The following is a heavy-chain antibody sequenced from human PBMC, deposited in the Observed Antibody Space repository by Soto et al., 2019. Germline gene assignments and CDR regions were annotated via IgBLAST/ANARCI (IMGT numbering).Heavy chain of an antibody. CDR2: IIPIFGTA. Sequence: SVKVSCKASGGTFSSYAISWVRQAPGQGLEWMGGIIPIFGTANYTQKFQGRVTITADESTSTAYMELSSLRSEDTAVYYCARGIGAARTFDYWGQGTLVTVSS. D-gene: IGHD6-6*01. V-gene: IGHV1-69*13. CDR3: ARGIGAARTFDY. J-gene: IGHJ4*02. CDR1: GGTFSSYA.